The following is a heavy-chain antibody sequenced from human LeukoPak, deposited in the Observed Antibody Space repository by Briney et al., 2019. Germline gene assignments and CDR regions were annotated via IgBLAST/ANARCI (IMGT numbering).Heavy chain of an antibody. J-gene: IGHJ4*02. Sequence: YWMHWVRQVPGKGLVWVARINPGGSSITYADSVKGRFTISRDNAKNTLYLQMDSLRAEDTGVYYCARSNQADDYWGQGTLVTVSS. CDR1: YW. D-gene: IGHD1-14*01. CDR2: INPGGSSI. CDR3: ARSNQADDY. V-gene: IGHV3-74*01.